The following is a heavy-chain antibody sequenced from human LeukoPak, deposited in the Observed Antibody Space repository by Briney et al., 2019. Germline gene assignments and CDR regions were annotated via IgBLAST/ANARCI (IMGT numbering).Heavy chain of an antibody. D-gene: IGHD3-22*01. J-gene: IGHJ5*01. CDR2: ISGNAVGT. Sequence: GGSLRLSCAASGFTFSIYAMSWVRQAPGKGLEWVSGISGNAVGTSHADSVKGRFTISRDNSENMLYLQMNSLRDEDSAVYYCAKDRGYYYDSSAYDSWGQGTLVTVSS. V-gene: IGHV3-23*01. CDR3: AKDRGYYYDSSAYDS. CDR1: GFTFSIYA.